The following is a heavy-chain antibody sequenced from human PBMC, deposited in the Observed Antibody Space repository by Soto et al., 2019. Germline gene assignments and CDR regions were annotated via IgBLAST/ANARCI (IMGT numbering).Heavy chain of an antibody. CDR2: IFCNDDQ. V-gene: IGHV2-5*01. D-gene: IGHD5-18*01. J-gene: IGHJ4*02. CDR1: GFSRTTYGVG. Sequence: QITLTESGHALVKPTQTLTLTCTFSGFSRTTYGVGVAWIRQPPRKDLEWHALIFCNDDQRYSPSLKRRLTITMGASKNQVVLTMTNMHPGHTATYYCIHTGYSYAPLGDWGRGPLVTAAS. CDR3: IHTGYSYAPLGD.